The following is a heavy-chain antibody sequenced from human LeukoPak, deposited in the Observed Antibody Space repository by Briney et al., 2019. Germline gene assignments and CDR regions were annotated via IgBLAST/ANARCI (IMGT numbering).Heavy chain of an antibody. Sequence: SETLSLTCAVSGGSISSSNWWSWVPQPPGKGLEWIREIYHSGSTNYNPSLKSPVTLSVDKSKRQFSLKLSSVTAADTAVYYCARDGRSAWYRGGKFDPWGQGTLVTVSS. J-gene: IGHJ5*02. V-gene: IGHV4-4*02. CDR2: IYHSGST. D-gene: IGHD6-19*01. CDR1: GGSISSSNW. CDR3: ARDGRSAWYRGGKFDP.